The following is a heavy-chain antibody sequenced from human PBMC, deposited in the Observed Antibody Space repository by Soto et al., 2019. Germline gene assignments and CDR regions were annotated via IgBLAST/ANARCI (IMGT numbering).Heavy chain of an antibody. CDR1: GFTFSNAW. D-gene: IGHD5-18*01. Sequence: PGGSLRLSCAASGFTFSNAWMSWVRQAPGKGMEWVGRIKSKTNGGTKDYAAPVKGRVTISRDDSKNTLYLQMNSLKTGDTAVYYCTTYPNVETAMGGQGTLVSVS. CDR3: TTYPNVETAM. V-gene: IGHV3-15*01. CDR2: IKSKTNGGTK. J-gene: IGHJ4*02.